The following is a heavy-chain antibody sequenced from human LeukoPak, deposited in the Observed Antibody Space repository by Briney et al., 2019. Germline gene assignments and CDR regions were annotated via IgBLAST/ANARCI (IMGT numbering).Heavy chain of an antibody. CDR2: IYYSGST. CDR1: GGSISSYY. CDR3: ARRVVVPAAIVRVVWFDP. J-gene: IGHJ5*02. Sequence: SETLSLTCTVSGGSISSYYWSWIRQPPGKGLEWIGYIYYSGSTNYNPSLKSRVTISVDTSKNQFSLKLSSVTAADTAVYYCARRVVVPAAIVRVVWFDPWGQGTLVTVSS. V-gene: IGHV4-59*01. D-gene: IGHD2-2*02.